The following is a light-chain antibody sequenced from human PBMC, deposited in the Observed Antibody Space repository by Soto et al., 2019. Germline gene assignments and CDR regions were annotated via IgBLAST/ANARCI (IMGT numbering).Light chain of an antibody. V-gene: IGLV2-14*01. Sequence: QSALTQPASVSGSPGQSITISCTGTSNDVGGYNYVSWYQQHPDKAPKLMIYEVTNRPSGVSNRFSGSKSGNTASLTISGLQAEDEADYYCTSYTTSSLYFFGTGTKLTVL. J-gene: IGLJ1*01. CDR1: SNDVGGYNY. CDR3: TSYTTSSLYF. CDR2: EVT.